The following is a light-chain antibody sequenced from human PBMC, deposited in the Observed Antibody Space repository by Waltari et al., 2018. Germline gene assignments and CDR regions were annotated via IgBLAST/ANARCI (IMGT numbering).Light chain of an antibody. J-gene: IGLJ1*01. V-gene: IGLV2-14*03. Sequence: QSALTQPASVSGSPGQSITISCTGTSIDVGGYNYVSWYQHHPGKAPNLMIYDGNKRPSGVSDRFSGSKSGNTASLTISGLQTEDEADYYCTSYTSSSTYVFGIGTKVTVL. CDR3: TSYTSSSTYV. CDR1: SIDVGGYNY. CDR2: DGN.